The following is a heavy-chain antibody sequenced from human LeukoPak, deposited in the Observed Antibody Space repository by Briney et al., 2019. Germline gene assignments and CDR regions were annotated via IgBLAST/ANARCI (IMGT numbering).Heavy chain of an antibody. CDR2: IIPILGTA. V-gene: IGHV1-69*01. CDR1: GGTFSSYA. J-gene: IGHJ3*02. Sequence: GASVKVSCKASGGTFSSYAISWVRQAPGQGLEWMGGIIPILGTANYAQKFQGRVTITADESTSTAYMELSSLRSEDTAVYYCARVRVTGSGSYPTIDAFDIWGQGTMVTVSS. CDR3: ARVRVTGSGSYPTIDAFDI. D-gene: IGHD3-10*01.